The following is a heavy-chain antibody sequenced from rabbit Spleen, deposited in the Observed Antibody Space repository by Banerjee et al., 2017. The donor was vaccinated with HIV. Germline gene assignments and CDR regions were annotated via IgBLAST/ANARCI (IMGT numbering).Heavy chain of an antibody. CDR2: IYTGSSSNT. J-gene: IGHJ6*01. V-gene: IGHV1S45*01. CDR3: ARDTGSSFSSYGMDL. CDR1: GFTLSNYW. Sequence: QEQLEESGGDLVKPEGSLTLTCTASGFTLSNYWMCWVRQAPGKGLEWIACIYTGSSSNTYYANWAKGRFTITRSTSLNTVTLQMTSLTVADTATYFCARDTGSSFSSYGMDLWGQGTLVTVS. D-gene: IGHD8-1*01.